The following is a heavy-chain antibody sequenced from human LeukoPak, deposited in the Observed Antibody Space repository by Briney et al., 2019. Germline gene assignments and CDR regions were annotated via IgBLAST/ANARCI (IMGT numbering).Heavy chain of an antibody. CDR2: ISGSGGST. CDR1: GFTFSTYA. D-gene: IGHD3-10*01. Sequence: GGSLRLSCAASGFTFSTYAMSWVRQAPGKGLEWVSVISGSGGSTYYADSVKSRFTISRDNSKNTLYLQMNSLRAEDTAVYYCAGHFNPNSGIVKYDYWGQGTLVTVSS. J-gene: IGHJ4*02. CDR3: AGHFNPNSGIVKYDY. V-gene: IGHV3-23*01.